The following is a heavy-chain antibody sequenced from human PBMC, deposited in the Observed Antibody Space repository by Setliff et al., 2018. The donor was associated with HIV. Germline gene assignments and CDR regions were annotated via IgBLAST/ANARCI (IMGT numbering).Heavy chain of an antibody. D-gene: IGHD1-1*01. V-gene: IGHV4-34*01. CDR1: GGSFSDYY. CDR3: ARGGLRLRKSTAPGYFDY. CDR2: INHRGST. J-gene: IGHJ4*02. Sequence: SETLSLTCAVYGGSFSDYYWSWIRQSPGKGLEWIGEINHRGSTDDNPSLKSRVTISVDKSKNQFSLKLSSVTAADTAVYYCARGGLRLRKSTAPGYFDYWGQGTLVTVSS.